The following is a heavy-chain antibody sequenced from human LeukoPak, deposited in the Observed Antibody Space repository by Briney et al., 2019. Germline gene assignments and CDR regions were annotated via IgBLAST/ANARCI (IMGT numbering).Heavy chain of an antibody. V-gene: IGHV4-4*02. J-gene: IGHJ6*02. CDR1: GGSISSSNW. Sequence: SETLSLTCAVSGGSISSSNWWSWVRQPPGKGLEWIGEIYHSGSTNYNPSLKSRVTISVDKSKNQFSLKLCSVTAADTAVYYCASQGRGSGSSNTYYYYYGMDVWGQGTTVTVSS. D-gene: IGHD3-10*01. CDR3: ASQGRGSGSSNTYYYYYGMDV. CDR2: IYHSGST.